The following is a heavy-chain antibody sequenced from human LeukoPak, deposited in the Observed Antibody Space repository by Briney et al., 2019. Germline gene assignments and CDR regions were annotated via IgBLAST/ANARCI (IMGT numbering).Heavy chain of an antibody. CDR1: GFTFSDYA. V-gene: IGHV3-30*04. CDR2: ISYDIRNK. CDR3: ARDYSRGPADTWFDP. J-gene: IGHJ5*02. D-gene: IGHD6-13*01. Sequence: GGSLRLSCAASGFTFSDYAMHWVRQAPGKGLEWLAVISYDIRNKYYADSVQGRFTISRDNSQNTLYLQMTSLRVEDTAVYYCARDYSRGPADTWFDPWGQGTLVTVSS.